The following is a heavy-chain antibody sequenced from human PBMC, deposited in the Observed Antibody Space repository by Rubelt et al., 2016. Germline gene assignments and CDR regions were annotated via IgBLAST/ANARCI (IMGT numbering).Heavy chain of an antibody. CDR3: ATRTVGVIGPHAFDI. J-gene: IGHJ3*02. V-gene: IGHV1-24*01. CDR2: FDPEDGET. CDR1: GYTLTELS. Sequence: QVQLVQSGAEVKKPGASVKVSCKVSGYTLTELSMHWVRQAPGKGLEWMGGFDPEDGETIYAQKFQGQGAMTEDTSTDTAYMELSSLRSEDTAVCYCATRTVGVIGPHAFDIWGQGTMVTVSS. D-gene: IGHD3-10*01.